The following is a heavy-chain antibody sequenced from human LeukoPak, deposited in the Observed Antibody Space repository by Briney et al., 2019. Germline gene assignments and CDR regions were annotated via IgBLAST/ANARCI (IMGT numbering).Heavy chain of an antibody. CDR2: ISSNGGST. CDR3: ARSGMAVAATPWD. D-gene: IGHD6-19*01. V-gene: IGHV3-64*04. Sequence: GGSLRLSCSASGFTFSSYAMHWVRQAPGKGLEYVSAISSNGGSTYYADSVKGRFTISRDNVKNSLFLQINILRAEDTAVYYCARSGMAVAATPWDWGQGTLVTVSS. CDR1: GFTFSSYA. J-gene: IGHJ1*01.